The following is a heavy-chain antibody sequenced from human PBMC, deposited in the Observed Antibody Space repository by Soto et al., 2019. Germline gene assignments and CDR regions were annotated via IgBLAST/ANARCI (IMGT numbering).Heavy chain of an antibody. J-gene: IGHJ4*02. V-gene: IGHV3-53*01. CDR3: ARLYSSGWPFDY. CDR1: GFTVSSNY. CDR2: IYSGGST. D-gene: IGHD6-19*01. Sequence: GGSLRLSCAASGFTVSSNYMSWVRQAPGKGLEWVSVIYSGGSTYYADSVKGRFTISRDNSKNTLYLQMNSLRAEDTAVYYCARLYSSGWPFDYWGQGTLVTVSS.